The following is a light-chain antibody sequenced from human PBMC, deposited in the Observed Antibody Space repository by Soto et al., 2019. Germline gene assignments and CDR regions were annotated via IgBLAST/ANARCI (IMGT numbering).Light chain of an antibody. CDR1: QSVSSN. CDR2: GAS. J-gene: IGKJ1*01. V-gene: IGKV3-15*01. Sequence: EIVMTQSPATLSVSPGERATLSCRASQSVSSNLAWYQQKPGQAPGLLIYGASTRATGIPARFSGSGSGTEFTLTISRLQYEDFAVYYCQHRRTFGQGTKVDIK. CDR3: QHRRT.